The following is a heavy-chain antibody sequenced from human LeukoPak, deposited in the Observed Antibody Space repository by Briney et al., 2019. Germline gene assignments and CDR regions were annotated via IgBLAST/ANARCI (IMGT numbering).Heavy chain of an antibody. V-gene: IGHV3-30*18. CDR2: ISCDGSNK. CDR3: AKDDSYGLDY. Sequence: GGSLRLSCAASGFTFSRYGMHWVRQAPGTGLEWVALISCDGSNKYYADSVKGRFTISRDNSKNTLYLQMNSLRAEDTAVYYCAKDDSYGLDYWGQGTLVTVSS. D-gene: IGHD5-18*01. CDR1: GFTFSRYG. J-gene: IGHJ4*02.